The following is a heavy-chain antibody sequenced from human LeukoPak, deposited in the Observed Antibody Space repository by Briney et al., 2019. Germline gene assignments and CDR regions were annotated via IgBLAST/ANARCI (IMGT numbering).Heavy chain of an antibody. J-gene: IGHJ4*02. CDR2: LSGGGGNT. D-gene: IGHD1-26*01. CDR3: AKDRTGIVGATAFDY. CDR1: GFTFSSYA. V-gene: IGHV3-23*01. Sequence: PGGSLRLSCETSGFTFSSYAMNWVRQAPGKGLEWVSALSGGGGNTNYADSVKGRFTISRDNSKHTLYLQMNSLRAEDTAVYYCAKDRTGIVGATAFDYWGQGTLVTVSS.